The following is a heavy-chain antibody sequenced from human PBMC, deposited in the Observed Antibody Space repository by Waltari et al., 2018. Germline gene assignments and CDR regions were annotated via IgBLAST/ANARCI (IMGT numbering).Heavy chain of an antibody. CDR3: ARAYTDSYGYWGY. V-gene: IGHV1-69*02. J-gene: IGHJ4*02. Sequence: QVQLVQSGAEVKKPGSSVKVSCKASGGTFSSYTISWVRQAPGQGLEWMGRLIPILGIANDAQKFQGRVTITADKSTSTAYMELSSLRSEDTAVYYCARAYTDSYGYWGYWGQGTLVTVSS. CDR2: LIPILGIA. D-gene: IGHD5-18*01. CDR1: GGTFSSYT.